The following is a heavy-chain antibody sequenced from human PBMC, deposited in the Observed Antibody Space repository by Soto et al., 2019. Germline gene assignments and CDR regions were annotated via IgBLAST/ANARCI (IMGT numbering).Heavy chain of an antibody. CDR1: GGSDVFNNYP. D-gene: IGHD6-19*01. V-gene: IGHV1-69*12. J-gene: IGHJ5*02. Sequence: QVQLVQSGAEIKKPASSVKVSCKASGGSDVFNNYPVSWVRQAPGQGLEWMGAIITMFNTADYAQRFLGRVTITADEFTRTVYMDLPSLTSDDTAVYYCARHYPTAVSGAGWFDTWGQGTLVTVSS. CDR3: ARHYPTAVSGAGWFDT. CDR2: IITMFNTA.